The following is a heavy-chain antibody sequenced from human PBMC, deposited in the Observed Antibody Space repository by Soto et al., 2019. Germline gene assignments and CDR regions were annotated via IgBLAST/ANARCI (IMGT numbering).Heavy chain of an antibody. CDR1: GGTFSSYA. J-gene: IGHJ5*02. CDR3: ARVTSMVRGVIDNWFDP. D-gene: IGHD3-10*01. Sequence: QVPLVQSGAEVKKPGSSVTVCCKASGGTFSSYAIHWVRQAPGQGLEWMGGIIPMYGPAKYAQRFQGRVTITADESMTTVYMELTSLTSQDTAVYYCARVTSMVRGVIDNWFDPWGHGTLVTVSS. CDR2: IIPMYGPA. V-gene: IGHV1-69*01.